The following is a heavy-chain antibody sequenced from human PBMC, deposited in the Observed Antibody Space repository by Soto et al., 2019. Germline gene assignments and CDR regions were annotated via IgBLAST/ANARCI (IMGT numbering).Heavy chain of an antibody. CDR1: GFTFSSNY. D-gene: IGHD1-20*01. V-gene: IGHV3-53*04. J-gene: IGHJ4*02. CDR2: IYSGGST. CDR3: ARDRRGGDNYYFDY. Sequence: GGSLRLSCAASGFTFSSNYMSWVRQAPGKGLEWVSVIYSGGSTYYAASVKGRFTISRHNSKNTLYLQMNSLRAEDTAVYYCARDRRGGDNYYFDYWGQGTLVTVSS.